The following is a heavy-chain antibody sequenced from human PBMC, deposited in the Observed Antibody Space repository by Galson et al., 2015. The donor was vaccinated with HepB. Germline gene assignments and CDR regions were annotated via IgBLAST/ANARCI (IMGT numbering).Heavy chain of an antibody. CDR3: ARRGRDGSGSLYRHVDH. V-gene: IGHV7-4-1*02. CDR2: INTNTGNP. CDR1: GYTFTTYA. Sequence: SVKVSCKASGYTFTTYALNWVRQAPGRGLEWMGWINTNTGNPTYAQGFTGRFVFSLDTSVSTAYLRINSLKAEDSALYYCARRGRDGSGSLYRHVDHWGQGTLVTVSS. J-gene: IGHJ4*02. D-gene: IGHD3-10*01.